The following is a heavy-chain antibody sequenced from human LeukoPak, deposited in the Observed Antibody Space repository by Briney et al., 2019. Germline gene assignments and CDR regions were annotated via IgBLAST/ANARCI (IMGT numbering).Heavy chain of an antibody. Sequence: PGGSLRLSCAASGFTFSSYGMHWVRQAPGKGLEWGAVISYDGSNKYYADSVKGRFTISRDNSKNTLYLQMNSLRAEDTAVYYCAIRGYCSSTSCWRAYYGMDVWGQGTTVTVSS. CDR1: GFTFSSYG. CDR2: ISYDGSNK. CDR3: AIRGYCSSTSCWRAYYGMDV. V-gene: IGHV3-30*03. D-gene: IGHD2-2*01. J-gene: IGHJ6*02.